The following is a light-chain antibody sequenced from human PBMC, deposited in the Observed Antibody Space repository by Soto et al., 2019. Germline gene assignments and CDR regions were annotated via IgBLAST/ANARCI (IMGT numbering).Light chain of an antibody. CDR1: QGLSSY. CDR2: AAS. Sequence: DIQLTQSPSFLSASVGDRGTSTCRASQGLSSYLAWYQQKPGKAPKLLIYAASTLQSGVPSRFSGSGSGTDFTLTISRLQPEDFATYYCQQLNSYPITFGQGTRLEIK. CDR3: QQLNSYPIT. V-gene: IGKV1-9*01. J-gene: IGKJ5*01.